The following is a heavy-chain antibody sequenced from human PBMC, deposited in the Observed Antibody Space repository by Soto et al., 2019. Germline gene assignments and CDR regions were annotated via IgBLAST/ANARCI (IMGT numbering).Heavy chain of an antibody. Sequence: GGSLRLSCAAPGFTFSSYGLHWVRQAPGKGMEWVAVISYDGSNKYYADSVKGRFTISRDNSKNTLYLQMNSLRAEDTAVYYCATFFAVPNPHWGQGTLVTVSS. J-gene: IGHJ4*02. CDR2: ISYDGSNK. CDR1: GFTFSSYG. CDR3: ATFFAVPNPH. V-gene: IGHV3-30*03. D-gene: IGHD4-17*01.